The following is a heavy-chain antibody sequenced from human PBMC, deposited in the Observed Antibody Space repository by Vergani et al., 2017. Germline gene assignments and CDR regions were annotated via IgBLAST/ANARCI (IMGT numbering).Heavy chain of an antibody. CDR2: ISYDGTQK. CDR3: ATNSCGTPGCQIGYFRE. V-gene: IGHV3-30*03. D-gene: IGHD1-1*01. CDR1: GFTSSYSG. J-gene: IGHJ1*01. Sequence: QVHLVESGGGVVQPGRSLRLSCVVSGFTSSYSGMHWVRQAPGKGLEWVAVISYDGTQKYYADSVKGRFTISRDNSKSTLYLQMNSLRTEDTAVYYCATNSCGTPGCQIGYFREWGQGTLVTVSS.